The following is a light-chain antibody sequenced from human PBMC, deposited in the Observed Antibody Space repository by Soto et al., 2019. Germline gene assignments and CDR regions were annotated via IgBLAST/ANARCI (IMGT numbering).Light chain of an antibody. CDR3: TSYTGSSTVV. CDR1: SGDVGGYNY. V-gene: IGLV2-14*01. Sequence: QSALTQPASVSGSPGQSITISCTGTSGDVGGYNYVSWYQQHPGKAPKLIMYEVTNRPSGISNRFSGSKSGNTASLTISGLQTEDEADYYCTSYTGSSTVVFGGGTKLTVL. CDR2: EVT. J-gene: IGLJ2*01.